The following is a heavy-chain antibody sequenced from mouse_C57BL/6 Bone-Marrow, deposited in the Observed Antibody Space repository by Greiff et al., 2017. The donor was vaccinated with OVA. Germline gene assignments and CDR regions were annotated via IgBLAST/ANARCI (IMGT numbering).Heavy chain of an antibody. J-gene: IGHJ3*01. Sequence: QVQLQQPGAELVMPGASVKLSCKASGYTFTSYWMHWVKQRPGQGLEWIGEIDPSDSYTNYNQKFKSKATLTVDKPSSTAYMQLSSLTSEDSAVYYCAREAYWGQGTLVTVSA. CDR2: IDPSDSYT. CDR3: AREAY. V-gene: IGHV1-69*01. CDR1: GYTFTSYW.